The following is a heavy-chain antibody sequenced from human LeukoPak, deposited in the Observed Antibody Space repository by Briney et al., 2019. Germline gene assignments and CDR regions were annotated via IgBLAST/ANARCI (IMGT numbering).Heavy chain of an antibody. CDR2: ISSSSNTV. V-gene: IGHV3-11*04. J-gene: IGHJ4*02. CDR3: ARRAMGATSFDY. D-gene: IGHD1-26*01. CDR1: GFTFSDYY. Sequence: GGSLRLSCAASGFTFSDYYMTWVRQAPGKGLEWVSYISSSSNTVYYADSVKGRLTVSRDNANNSLYVQMTNLRAEDTAVYYCARRAMGATSFDYWGQGTLVTVAS.